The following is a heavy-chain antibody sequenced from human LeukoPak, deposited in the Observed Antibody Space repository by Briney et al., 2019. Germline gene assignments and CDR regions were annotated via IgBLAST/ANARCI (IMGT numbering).Heavy chain of an antibody. V-gene: IGHV3-33*01. CDR2: IWYDGSNK. CDR3: ARDRLRGYSYGHFDY. Sequence: GGSLRLSCAASGFTFSSYGMHWVRQAPGKGLEWVAVIWYDGSNKYYADSVKGRFTISRDNSKNTLYPQMNSLRAEDTAVYYCARDRLRGYSYGHFDYWGQGTLVTVSS. CDR1: GFTFSSYG. D-gene: IGHD5-18*01. J-gene: IGHJ4*02.